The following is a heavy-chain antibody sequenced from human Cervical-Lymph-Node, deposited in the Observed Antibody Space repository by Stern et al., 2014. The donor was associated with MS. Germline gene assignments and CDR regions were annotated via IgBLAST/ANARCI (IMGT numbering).Heavy chain of an antibody. CDR2: IYYIGST. Sequence: VQLVESGPGLVKPSQTLSLTCNVSGDSISSGDNYWSWIRQSPGKGLEWIGYIYYIGSTFYNPSLKSRVTLSVDTSQNQFSLRLSSVTAADTAVYYCARGESSRYYYYFDYWGQGTLVTVSS. V-gene: IGHV4-30-4*01. D-gene: IGHD3-22*01. CDR1: GDSISSGDNY. J-gene: IGHJ4*02. CDR3: ARGESSRYYYYFDY.